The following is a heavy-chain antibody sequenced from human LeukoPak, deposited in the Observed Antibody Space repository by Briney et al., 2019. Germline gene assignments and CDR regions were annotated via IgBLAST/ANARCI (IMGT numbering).Heavy chain of an antibody. CDR2: ISYDGSNK. V-gene: IGHV3-30*18. D-gene: IGHD3-10*01. CDR3: AKDRRLYGSGSYYMNY. J-gene: IGHJ4*02. CDR1: GFTFSSYG. Sequence: GGSLRLSCAASGFTFSSYGMHWVRQAPGKGLEWVAVISYDGSNKYYADSVKGRFTISRDNSKNTLYLQMNSLRAEDTAVYYCAKDRRLYGSGSYYMNYWGQGTLVTVSS.